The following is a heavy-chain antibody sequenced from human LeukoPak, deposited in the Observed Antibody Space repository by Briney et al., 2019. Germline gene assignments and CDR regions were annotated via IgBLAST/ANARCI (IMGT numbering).Heavy chain of an antibody. CDR1: GYTFTSYA. CDR3: ARVNPNYYDSSGYYYAEIQSYFDY. J-gene: IGHJ4*02. V-gene: IGHV7-4-1*02. Sequence: ASVKVSCKASGYTFTSYAMNWVRQAPGQGLEWMGWINTNTGNPTYAQGFTGRFVFSLDTSVSTAYLQISSLKAEDTAVYYCARVNPNYYDSSGYYYAEIQSYFDYWGQGTLVTVSS. D-gene: IGHD3-22*01. CDR2: INTNTGNP.